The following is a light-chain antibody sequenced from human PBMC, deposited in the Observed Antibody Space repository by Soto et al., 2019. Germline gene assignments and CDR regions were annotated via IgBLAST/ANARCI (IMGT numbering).Light chain of an antibody. J-gene: IGKJ2*01. V-gene: IGKV1-5*01. Sequence: DIQMTQSPSTLSASVGDRVTITCRASQSISSWLAWYQQKPGKAPKLLIYDASSLESGVPSRLSGSGSGTEFTLTISSLQPDDFATYYCKQYNSYSMYTFGQGTKLEIK. CDR3: KQYNSYSMYT. CDR1: QSISSW. CDR2: DAS.